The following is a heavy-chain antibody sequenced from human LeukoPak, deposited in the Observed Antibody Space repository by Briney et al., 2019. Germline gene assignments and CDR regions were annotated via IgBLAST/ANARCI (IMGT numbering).Heavy chain of an antibody. V-gene: IGHV3-48*03. CDR3: AELGITMIGGV. CDR1: GFTFSSYE. Sequence: GGSLRLSCAASGFTFSSYEMNWIRQAPGKGLEWVSYISNSGSTIYYADSVKGRFTISRDNAKNSLYLQMNSLRAEDTAVYYCAELGITMIGGVWGKGTTVTISS. CDR2: ISNSGSTI. D-gene: IGHD3-10*02. J-gene: IGHJ6*04.